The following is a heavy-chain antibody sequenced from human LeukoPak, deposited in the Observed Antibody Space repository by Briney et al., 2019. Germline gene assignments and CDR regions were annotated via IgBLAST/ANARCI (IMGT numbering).Heavy chain of an antibody. CDR2: YYGDDAK. V-gene: IGHV2-5*02. J-gene: IGHJ3*02. CDR1: GFSLTSTAVG. Sequence: SGPTLVKATQTLTLTCTFSGFSLTSTAVGVGWIRQPPGKALEWLALYYGDDAKRYSPSLKSRLTINKDTSKNQVVLTMTNVGPVDTATYYCAARDASGTSRDAFDIWGQGTKVTVSS. CDR3: AARDASGTSRDAFDI. D-gene: IGHD3-10*01.